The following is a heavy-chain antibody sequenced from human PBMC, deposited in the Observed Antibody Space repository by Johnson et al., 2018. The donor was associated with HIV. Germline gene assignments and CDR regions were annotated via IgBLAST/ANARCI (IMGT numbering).Heavy chain of an antibody. CDR3: AIIPPGGAGKGADAFDI. CDR2: ISYDGSNK. V-gene: IGHV3-30-3*01. Sequence: QVQLVESGGGVVQPGRSLRLSCAASGFTFSSYAMHWVRQDPGKGLEWVAVISYDGSNKYYADSVKGRFTISRDNSKNTLYLQMNSLRAEDTAVYYCAIIPPGGAGKGADAFDIWGQGTMVTVSS. D-gene: IGHD1-26*01. J-gene: IGHJ3*02. CDR1: GFTFSSYA.